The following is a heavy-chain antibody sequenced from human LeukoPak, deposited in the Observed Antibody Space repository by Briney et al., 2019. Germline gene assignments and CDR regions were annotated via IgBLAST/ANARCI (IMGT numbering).Heavy chain of an antibody. CDR3: AKAANWGSFDY. J-gene: IGHJ4*02. CDR1: GFTSSRYG. CDR2: ISYDGNSK. D-gene: IGHD7-27*01. Sequence: GGSLRLSCAASGFTSSRYGMHWVRQAPGKGLEWVAVISYDGNSKYYADSVKGRFTISRDNSKNTLYLQMNSLRAEDTAVYYCAKAANWGSFDYWGQGTLVTVSS. V-gene: IGHV3-30*18.